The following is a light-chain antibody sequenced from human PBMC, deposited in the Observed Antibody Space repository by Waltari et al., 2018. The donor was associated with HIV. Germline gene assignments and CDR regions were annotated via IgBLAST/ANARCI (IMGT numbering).Light chain of an antibody. V-gene: IGLV2-14*03. CDR1: SSDVGSYNY. CDR2: DVD. J-gene: IGLJ1*01. Sequence: QSALTQPASVSGSPGQSITISCSGTSSDVGSYNYVSWYQHHPGQAPKLMILDVDNRRQGVSSRFSCAKSGNTASLTISGLRAEDEADYYCGSYTSSSTYVFGTGTEVTVL. CDR3: GSYTSSSTYV.